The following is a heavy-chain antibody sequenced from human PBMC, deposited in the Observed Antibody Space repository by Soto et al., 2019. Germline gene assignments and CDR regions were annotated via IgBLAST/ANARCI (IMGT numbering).Heavy chain of an antibody. CDR1: GFTFSTYT. J-gene: IGHJ4*02. CDR2: ISSNGSTI. Sequence: GGSLRLSCAASGFTFSTYTMNWVRQAPGKGLEWLSYISSNGSTIYYADSVKGRFTISRDNSKNTLYLQMNSLRAEDTAVYYCAKVRYSSSWASFDYWGQGTLVTVSS. CDR3: AKVRYSSSWASFDY. V-gene: IGHV3-48*01. D-gene: IGHD6-13*01.